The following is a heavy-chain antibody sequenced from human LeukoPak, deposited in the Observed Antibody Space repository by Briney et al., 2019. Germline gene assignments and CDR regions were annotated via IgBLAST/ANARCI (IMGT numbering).Heavy chain of an antibody. J-gene: IGHJ4*02. D-gene: IGHD6-13*01. CDR2: INSYGSIT. CDR1: GFTFSNYW. Sequence: GGSLRLSCAVSGFTFSNYWMHWVRQAPGQGLVRVSRINSYGSITSYADSVKGRFTISRDNAKNTLYLQMNSLRAEDTAVYYCASGIAAVGWDFDYWGQGTLVTVSS. V-gene: IGHV3-74*01. CDR3: ASGIAAVGWDFDY.